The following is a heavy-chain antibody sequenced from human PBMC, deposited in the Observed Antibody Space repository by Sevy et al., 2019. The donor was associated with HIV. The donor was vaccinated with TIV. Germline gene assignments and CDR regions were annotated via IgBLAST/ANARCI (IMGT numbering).Heavy chain of an antibody. CDR2: IRQDGSDK. V-gene: IGHV3-7*01. CDR1: GFTFSSYW. Sequence: GESLKISCVASGFTFSSYWMTWVRQAPGGGLEWVANIRQDGSDKFYVDSVKGRFTISRDNAKNSLYLQMNSLRAEDTAVYYCARFEDYWGQGTLVTVSS. CDR3: ARFEDY. J-gene: IGHJ4*02.